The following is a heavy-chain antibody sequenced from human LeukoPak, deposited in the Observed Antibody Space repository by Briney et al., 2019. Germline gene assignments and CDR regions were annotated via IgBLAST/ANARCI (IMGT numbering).Heavy chain of an antibody. Sequence: SETLSLTCTVSGGSISSYYWSWIRQPPGKGLDWIGYIYYSGSTNYNPSLKSRVTISVDTSKNQFSLKLSSVAAADTAVYYCARGWLANSYAFDIWGQGTMVTVSS. CDR3: ARGWLANSYAFDI. CDR1: GGSISSYY. V-gene: IGHV4-59*01. CDR2: IYYSGST. D-gene: IGHD4-23*01. J-gene: IGHJ3*02.